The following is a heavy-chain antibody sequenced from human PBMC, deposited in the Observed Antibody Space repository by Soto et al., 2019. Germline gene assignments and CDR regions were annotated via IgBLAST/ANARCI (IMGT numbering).Heavy chain of an antibody. Sequence: SETLSLTCAVSGGSISSSNWWSWVRQPPGKGLEWIGEIYHSGSTNYNPSLKSRVTISVDKSKNQFSLKLSSVTAADTAVYYCARGRDYYDSSGYYYYYGMDVWGQGTTVT. CDR2: IYHSGST. V-gene: IGHV4-4*02. J-gene: IGHJ6*02. D-gene: IGHD3-22*01. CDR1: GGSISSSNW. CDR3: ARGRDYYDSSGYYYYYGMDV.